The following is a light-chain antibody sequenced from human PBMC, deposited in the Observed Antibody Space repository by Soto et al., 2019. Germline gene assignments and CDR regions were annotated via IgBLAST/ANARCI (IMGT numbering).Light chain of an antibody. CDR3: RSYDSSSYV. J-gene: IGLJ1*01. Sequence: NFMLTQPHSVSESPGKTVTISCTRSSGSIASNYVQWYQQRPGSAPTTVIYEDNERPSGVPDRFSGSIDRSSNSASLTISRLKTDDEADYYCRSYDSSSYVFGSGTKLTVL. CDR1: SGSIASNY. CDR2: EDN. V-gene: IGLV6-57*04.